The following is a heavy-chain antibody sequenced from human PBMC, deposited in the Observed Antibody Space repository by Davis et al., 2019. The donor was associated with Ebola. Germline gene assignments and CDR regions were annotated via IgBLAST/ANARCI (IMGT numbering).Heavy chain of an antibody. CDR3: ARGRRYSYGPPRY. Sequence: SVKVSCKASGGTFSSYAIGWVRQAPGQGLEWMGGIIPIFGTANYAQKFQGRVTITADKSTSTAYMELSSLRSEDTAVYYCARGRRYSYGPPRYWGQGTLVTVSS. D-gene: IGHD5-18*01. V-gene: IGHV1-69*06. J-gene: IGHJ4*02. CDR2: IIPIFGTA. CDR1: GGTFSSYA.